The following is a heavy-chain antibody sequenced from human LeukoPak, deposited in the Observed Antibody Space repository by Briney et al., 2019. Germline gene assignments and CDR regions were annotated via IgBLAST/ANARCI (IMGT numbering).Heavy chain of an antibody. Sequence: SETLSLTCSFSGDSISTYYWSWIRQPAGKGLEWIGRIYTSGSTNYNPSLKSRVTMSVDTSKNQFSLKLSSVTAADTAVYYCARDRGYSYAFGYWGQGTLVTVSS. CDR3: ARDRGYSYAFGY. CDR1: GDSISTYY. J-gene: IGHJ4*02. CDR2: IYTSGST. D-gene: IGHD5-18*01. V-gene: IGHV4-4*07.